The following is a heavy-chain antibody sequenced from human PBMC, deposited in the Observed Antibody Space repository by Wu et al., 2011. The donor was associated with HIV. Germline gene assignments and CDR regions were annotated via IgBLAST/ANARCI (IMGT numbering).Heavy chain of an antibody. J-gene: IGHJ4*02. D-gene: IGHD1-26*01. CDR2: FIPMFGTT. CDR3: ARGGIVGAPFDY. Sequence: QVQLVQSGAEVKRPGASVKVSCKTSGYTFTTYGVSWVRQAPGQGLEWMGVFIPMFGTTTYARNFQGGVTLTADKSTSTAYMELRSLRSEDTAVYYCARGGIVGAPFDYWGQGTLVTVSS. V-gene: IGHV1-69*06. CDR1: GYTFTTYG.